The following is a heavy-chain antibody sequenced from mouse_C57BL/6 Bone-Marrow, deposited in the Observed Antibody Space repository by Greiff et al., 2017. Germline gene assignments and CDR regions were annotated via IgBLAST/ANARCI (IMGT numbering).Heavy chain of an antibody. CDR3: ARDYGSSGAMDY. Sequence: QVQLQQPGAELVKPGASVKMSCKASGYTFTSYWITWVKQRPGQGLEWIGDIYPGSGSTNDNEKFKSKATLTVDTSSSAAYMQLSSLTSEDSAVYYCARDYGSSGAMDYWGQGTSVTVSS. V-gene: IGHV1-55*01. J-gene: IGHJ4*01. D-gene: IGHD1-1*01. CDR1: GYTFTSYW. CDR2: IYPGSGST.